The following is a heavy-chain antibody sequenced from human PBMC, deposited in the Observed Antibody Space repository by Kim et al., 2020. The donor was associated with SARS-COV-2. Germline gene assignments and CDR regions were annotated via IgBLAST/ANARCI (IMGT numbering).Heavy chain of an antibody. CDR2: MNPNSGNT. CDR3: ARQRVGGVLSFDI. D-gene: IGHD1-26*01. CDR1: GYTFSNYD. J-gene: IGHJ3*02. V-gene: IGHV1-8*01. Sequence: ASVKVSCKASGYTFSNYDLNWVRQATGQGLEWMGWMNPNSGNTGYAQMFQGRVTMTRNSSISTAYMELSNLRSEDTAVYYCARQRVGGVLSFDIWGQGTLVTVSS.